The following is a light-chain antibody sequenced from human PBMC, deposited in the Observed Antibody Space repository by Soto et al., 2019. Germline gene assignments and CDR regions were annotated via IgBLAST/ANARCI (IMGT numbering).Light chain of an antibody. CDR2: KAS. J-gene: IGKJ1*01. CDR1: QTMSSW. Sequence: DIQMTRSPSTLSGSVGDRVTITCRASQTMSSWLAWYQQKPGKAPKLLIYKASTLKSGVPSRCSGSGSWTEFTLTISSLQPDDFATYYCQHYNSYSEAFGQGTKVDIK. V-gene: IGKV1-5*03. CDR3: QHYNSYSEA.